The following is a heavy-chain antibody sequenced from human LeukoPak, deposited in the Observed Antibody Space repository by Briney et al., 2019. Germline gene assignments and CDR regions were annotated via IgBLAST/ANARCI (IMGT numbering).Heavy chain of an antibody. CDR2: ILYDGTKQ. Sequence: GGSLRLSCAASGFTFNNFGMHWVRQSPGKGREWVAFILYDGTKQHYVDSVKGRFTISRDNANNTLYLQMNSLRIEDTAMYYCAKESRAYDSSAYYGNWGQGTLVTVSS. CDR3: AKESRAYDSSAYYGN. V-gene: IGHV3-30*02. D-gene: IGHD3-22*01. J-gene: IGHJ4*02. CDR1: GFTFNNFG.